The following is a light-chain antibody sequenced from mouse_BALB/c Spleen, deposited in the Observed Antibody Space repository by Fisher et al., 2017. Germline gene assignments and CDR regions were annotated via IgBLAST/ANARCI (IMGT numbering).Light chain of an antibody. CDR3: HQYHRSPRT. Sequence: IVLTQTPAIMSASLGERVTMTCTASSSVSSSYLHWYQQKPESSPKLWIYSTSNLASGVPARFSGSGSGTSYSLTISSMEAEDAATYYCHQYHRSPRTFGGGTKSEIK. CDR1: SSVSSSY. CDR2: STS. J-gene: IGKJ1*01. V-gene: IGKV4-74*01.